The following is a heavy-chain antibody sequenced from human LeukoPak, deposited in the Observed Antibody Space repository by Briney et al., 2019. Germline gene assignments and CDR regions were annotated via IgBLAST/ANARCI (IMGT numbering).Heavy chain of an antibody. CDR3: ARGNIAAAANKGMRFFDH. D-gene: IGHD6-13*01. CDR2: INPSGGST. J-gene: IGHJ4*02. CDR1: GYTFTSYY. Sequence: ASVKVSCKASGYTFTSYYMHWVRQAPGQGLEWMGIINPSGGSTSYAQKFQGRVTMTRDTSTSTVYMELSSLRSEDTAVYYCARGNIAAAANKGMRFFDHWGQGTLVTVSS. V-gene: IGHV1-46*01.